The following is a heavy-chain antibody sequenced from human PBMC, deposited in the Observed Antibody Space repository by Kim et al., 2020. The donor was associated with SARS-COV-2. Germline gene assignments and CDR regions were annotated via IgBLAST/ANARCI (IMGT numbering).Heavy chain of an antibody. Sequence: GGSLRLSCAASGFTFSSYSMNWVRQAPGKGLEWVSSISSSSSYIYYADSVKGRFTISRDNAKNSLYLQMNSLRAEDTAVYYCARDLACSGGSCYDNYYYGMDVWGQGTTVTVSS. V-gene: IGHV3-21*01. D-gene: IGHD2-15*01. CDR3: ARDLACSGGSCYDNYYYGMDV. CDR2: ISSSSSYI. J-gene: IGHJ6*02. CDR1: GFTFSSYS.